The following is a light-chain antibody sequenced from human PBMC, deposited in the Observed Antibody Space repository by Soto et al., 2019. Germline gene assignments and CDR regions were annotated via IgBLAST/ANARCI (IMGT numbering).Light chain of an antibody. J-gene: IGKJ4*01. CDR2: DAF. CDR1: QSVGSS. CDR3: QRYNNWPLT. V-gene: IGKV3-11*01. Sequence: EIVLTQSPATLSLSPGERATLSCRASQSVGSSLAWYQQRPGQAPRLLIYDAFIRATGIPARFSGSESGTDFTLTISSLQSEDFAVYYCQRYNNWPLTFGGGTKVESK.